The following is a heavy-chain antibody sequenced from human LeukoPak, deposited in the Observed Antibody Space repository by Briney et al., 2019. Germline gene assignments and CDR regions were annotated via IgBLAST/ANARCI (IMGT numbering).Heavy chain of an antibody. J-gene: IGHJ4*02. Sequence: GGSLRLSCAASGFTFSSYGMHWVRQAPGKGLEWVAVISYDGSNKYYADSVKGRFTISRDNSKNTLYLQMNSLRAEDTAVYYCAKAKGLLWFGELFRPIDYWGQGTLVTVSS. D-gene: IGHD3-10*01. CDR2: ISYDGSNK. CDR1: GFTFSSYG. V-gene: IGHV3-30*18. CDR3: AKAKGLLWFGELFRPIDY.